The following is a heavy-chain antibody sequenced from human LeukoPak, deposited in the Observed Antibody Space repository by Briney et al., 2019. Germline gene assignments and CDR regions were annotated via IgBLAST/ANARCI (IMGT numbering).Heavy chain of an antibody. CDR2: IRYDGSNK. D-gene: IGHD2-2*01. V-gene: IGHV3-30*02. Sequence: PGGSLRLSCAASGFTFSSYGMHWVRQAPGKGLEWVAFIRYDGSNKYYADSVKGRFTISRDNSKNTLYLQMNSLRAEDTAVYYCAKEGDIVVVPAANPDYWGQGTLVTVSS. CDR3: AKEGDIVVVPAANPDY. CDR1: GFTFSSYG. J-gene: IGHJ4*02.